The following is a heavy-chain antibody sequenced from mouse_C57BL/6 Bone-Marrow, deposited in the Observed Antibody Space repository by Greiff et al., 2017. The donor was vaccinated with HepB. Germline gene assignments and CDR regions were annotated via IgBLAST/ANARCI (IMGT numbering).Heavy chain of an antibody. J-gene: IGHJ1*03. CDR3: ARRYYYGRGYFDV. D-gene: IGHD1-1*01. Sequence: QVQLKESGTELVKPGASVKPSCKASGYTFTSYWMHWVKQRPGQGLEWIGNINPSNGGTNYNEKFKSKATLTVDKSSSTAYMQLSSLTSEDSAVYYCARRYYYGRGYFDVWGTGTTVTVSS. CDR1: GYTFTSYW. CDR2: INPSNGGT. V-gene: IGHV1-53*01.